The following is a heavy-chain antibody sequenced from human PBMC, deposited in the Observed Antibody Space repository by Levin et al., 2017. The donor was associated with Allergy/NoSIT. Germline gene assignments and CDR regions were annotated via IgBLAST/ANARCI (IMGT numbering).Heavy chain of an antibody. D-gene: IGHD2-15*01. V-gene: IGHV3-74*01. J-gene: IGHJ5*02. CDR2: INSDGSST. CDR3: ARGARYCSGGSCYGDGNWFDP. CDR1: GFTFRSYW. Sequence: LSLTCAASGFTFRSYWMHWVRQAPGKGLVWVSRINSDGSSTSYADSVKGRFTISRDNAKNTLYLQMNSLRAEDTAVYYCARGARYCSGGSCYGDGNWFDPWGQGTLVTVSS.